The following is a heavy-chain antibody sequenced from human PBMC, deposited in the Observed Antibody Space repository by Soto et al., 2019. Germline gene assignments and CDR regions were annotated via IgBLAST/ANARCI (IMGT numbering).Heavy chain of an antibody. CDR2: IYHSGST. J-gene: IGHJ5*02. D-gene: IGHD5-18*01. CDR1: GGSISSGGYS. V-gene: IGHV4-30-2*01. CDR3: AREDTAMVGFFGP. Sequence: LSLTCAVSGGSISSGGYSWSWIRQPPGKGLEWIGYIYHSGSTYYNPSLKSRVTISVDRSKNQFSLKLSSVTAADTAVYYCAREDTAMVGFFGPWGQGTLVTVSS.